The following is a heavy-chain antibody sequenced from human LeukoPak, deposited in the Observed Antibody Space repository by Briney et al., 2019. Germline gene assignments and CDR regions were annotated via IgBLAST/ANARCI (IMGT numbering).Heavy chain of an antibody. CDR3: ARDRAVTQDWVEFDP. J-gene: IGHJ5*02. CDR1: GFSVSNYY. V-gene: IGHV3-66*03. Sequence: GGSLRLSCAGSGFSVSNYYMSWVRQAPGKGLEWVSLIRDSGETFYADSVKGRFTISRGNSKNTMYLQMNRLRVEDTAVYFCARDRAVTQDWVEFDPWGQGTLVTVSS. CDR2: IRDSGET. D-gene: IGHD4-17*01.